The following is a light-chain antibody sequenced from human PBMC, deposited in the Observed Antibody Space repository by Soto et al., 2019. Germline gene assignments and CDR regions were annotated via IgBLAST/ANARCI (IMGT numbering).Light chain of an antibody. V-gene: IGLV6-57*04. CDR3: QSYDSTNRV. Sequence: NFMLTQPHSVSESPGRTVTISCTRSSGSNDISSVQWHQQRPGSAPTSLIYEDKQRPSWVPDRFSGPIDSSSSSASLTFSGLKTEDEADYYCQSYDSTNRVFGGGTKLTVL. CDR2: EDK. J-gene: IGLJ3*02. CDR1: SGSNDISS.